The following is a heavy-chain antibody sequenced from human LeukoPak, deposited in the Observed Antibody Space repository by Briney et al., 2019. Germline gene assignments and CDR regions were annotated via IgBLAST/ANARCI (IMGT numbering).Heavy chain of an antibody. CDR2: ISGSGGST. V-gene: IGHV3-23*01. D-gene: IGHD6-19*01. J-gene: IGHJ4*02. Sequence: GGSLRLSCAASGFTFTNFAMSWVRQAPGKGLEWVSAISGSGGSTYYADSVKGRFTISRDNSKNTLYLQMNSLRAEDTAVYYCTQGSSGWYSGNYWGQGTLVTVSS. CDR1: GFTFTNFA. CDR3: TQGSSGWYSGNY.